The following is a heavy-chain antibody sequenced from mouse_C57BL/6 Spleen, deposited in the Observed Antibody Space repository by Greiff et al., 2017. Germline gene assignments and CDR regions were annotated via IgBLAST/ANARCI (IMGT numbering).Heavy chain of an antibody. D-gene: IGHD2-5*01. CDR1: GYSFTGYF. CDR3: ARNSNPYYYAMDY. V-gene: IGHV1-20*01. CDR2: INPYNGDT. J-gene: IGHJ4*01. Sequence: VQLQQSGPELVKPGDSVKISCKASGYSFTGYFMNWVMQSHGKSLEWIGRINPYNGDTFYNQKFKGKATLTVDKSSSTAYMELRSLTSEDSAVYYCARNSNPYYYAMDYWGQGTSVTVSS.